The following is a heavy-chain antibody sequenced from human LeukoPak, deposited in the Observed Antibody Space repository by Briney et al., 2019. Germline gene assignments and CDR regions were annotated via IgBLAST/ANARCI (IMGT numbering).Heavy chain of an antibody. CDR2: IRYDGSNK. J-gene: IGHJ4*02. CDR1: GFTFSSYG. D-gene: IGHD2-2*01. CDR3: AKGPGLVVPAATDY. Sequence: GGSLRLSCAASGFTFSSYGMHWVRQAPGKGLEWVAFIRYDGSNKYYADSVKGRFTISRDNSKNTLYLQMNSLRAEDTAVYYCAKGPGLVVPAATDYWGQGTLVTVSS. V-gene: IGHV3-30*02.